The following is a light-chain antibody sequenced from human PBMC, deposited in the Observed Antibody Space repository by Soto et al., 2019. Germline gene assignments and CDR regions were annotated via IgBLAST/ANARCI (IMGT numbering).Light chain of an antibody. CDR1: QSVSSY. J-gene: IGKJ1*01. Sequence: EIGCTQCPATLSLSPGERATLSGRASQSVSSYLAWYQQKPGQAPRLLIYDATSRATGIPARFSGSGSGTDSTLTISSLEPEDFAVYYCQQRSNWPRTFGQGTKVDIK. CDR2: DAT. CDR3: QQRSNWPRT. V-gene: IGKV3-11*01.